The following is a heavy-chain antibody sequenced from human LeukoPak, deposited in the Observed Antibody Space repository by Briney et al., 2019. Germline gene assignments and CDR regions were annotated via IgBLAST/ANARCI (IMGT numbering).Heavy chain of an antibody. D-gene: IGHD6-19*01. Sequence: PSETLSLTCTVSGGSISSYYWSWIRQPPGKGLEWIGYIYYSGSTNYNPSLKSRVTISVDTSKNQFSLKLSSVTAADTAVYYCARVNLQQWLVLASGDDYWGQGTLVTVSS. CDR3: ARVNLQQWLVLASGDDY. J-gene: IGHJ4*02. CDR1: GGSISSYY. CDR2: IYYSGST. V-gene: IGHV4-59*12.